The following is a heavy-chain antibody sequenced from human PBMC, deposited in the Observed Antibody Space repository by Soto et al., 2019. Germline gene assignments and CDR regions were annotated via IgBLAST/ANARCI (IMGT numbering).Heavy chain of an antibody. CDR3: ARAAAGRQNYYYYYGMDV. J-gene: IGHJ6*02. CDR1: GGSISSYY. V-gene: IGHV4-59*01. Sequence: PSETLSLTCTVSGGSISSYYWSWIRQPPGKGLEWIGYIYYSGSTNYNPSLKSRVTISVDTSKNQFSLKLSSVTAADTAVYYCARAAAGRQNYYYYYGMDVWGQGTTVTVS. CDR2: IYYSGST. D-gene: IGHD6-13*01.